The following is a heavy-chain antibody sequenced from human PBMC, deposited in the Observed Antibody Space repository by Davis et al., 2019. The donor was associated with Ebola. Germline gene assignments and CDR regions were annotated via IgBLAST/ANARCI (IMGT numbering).Heavy chain of an antibody. Sequence: PGGSLRLSCAASGFTFSNSDVTWVRQAPGKGLEWVAYIGSNGSPIYYADAVKGRFTISRDNVNNFLYLQMNSLSDDDTAVYYCLGWFEYWGRGTLVTVSS. CDR2: IGSNGSPI. V-gene: IGHV3-48*02. CDR1: GFTFSNSD. D-gene: IGHD7-27*01. J-gene: IGHJ4*02. CDR3: LGWFEY.